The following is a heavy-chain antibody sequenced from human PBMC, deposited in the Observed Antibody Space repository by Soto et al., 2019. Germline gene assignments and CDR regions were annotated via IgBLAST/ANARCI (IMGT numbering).Heavy chain of an antibody. CDR2: IYHTGIT. J-gene: IGHJ4*02. V-gene: IGHV4-30-4*01. Sequence: SETLSLTCIVSGGSISSGDYYWSWIRQPPGKGLEWIGYIYHTGITFYNPSLKSRITMSVDTSKNQFSLKMSSVTAADTAVYYCARDLCSGGSCYFDYWGQGTLVTVSS. CDR1: GGSISSGDYY. CDR3: ARDLCSGGSCYFDY. D-gene: IGHD2-15*01.